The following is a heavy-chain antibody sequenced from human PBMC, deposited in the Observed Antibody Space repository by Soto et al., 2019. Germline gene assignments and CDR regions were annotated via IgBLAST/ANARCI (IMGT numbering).Heavy chain of an antibody. J-gene: IGHJ4*02. D-gene: IGHD1-26*01. V-gene: IGHV3-66*01. CDR1: GFTVSRNY. CDR2: IYSGGST. CDR3: ARDLPLSIVGAKVDY. Sequence: LRLSCAASGFTVSRNYMSWVRQAPGKGLEWVSVIYSGGSTSYADSLKGRFTISRDNSKNTLYLQMNSLRAEDTAVYYCARDLPLSIVGAKVDYWGQGTLVTVSS.